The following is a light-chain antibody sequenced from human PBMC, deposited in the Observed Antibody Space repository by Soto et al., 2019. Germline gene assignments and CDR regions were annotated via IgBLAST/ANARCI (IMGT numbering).Light chain of an antibody. J-gene: IGKJ1*01. Sequence: ETVLTQSPSTLSLSPGERATLSCRASQTVTSNYLAWYQQKPGQAPRLLIYGASTRATGIPGRFSGSGSGTDFTLTITRLEPEDFAVYYCQQYGNSPRTFGQGTKVEIK. CDR2: GAS. CDR1: QTVTSNY. CDR3: QQYGNSPRT. V-gene: IGKV3-20*01.